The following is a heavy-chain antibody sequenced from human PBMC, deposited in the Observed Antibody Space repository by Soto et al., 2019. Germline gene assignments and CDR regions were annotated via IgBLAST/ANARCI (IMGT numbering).Heavy chain of an antibody. CDR1: GVSISSDGYS. D-gene: IGHD3-3*01. V-gene: IGHV4-30-2*01. CDR2: IYQSGST. J-gene: IGHJ6*02. Sequence: LSLTCAVSGVSISSDGYSWSWIRQPPGKGLEWIGFIYQSGSTYYNPSLKSRGTMSVDRSKNQFSLKLTSVTAADTAVYYCARAYYDFWTSYHYGMDVWGQGTTVTVSS. CDR3: ARAYYDFWTSYHYGMDV.